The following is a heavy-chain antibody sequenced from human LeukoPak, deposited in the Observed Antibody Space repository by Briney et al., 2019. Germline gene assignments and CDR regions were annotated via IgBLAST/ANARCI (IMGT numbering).Heavy chain of an antibody. Sequence: GGSLRLSCAASGFNFSAYTMTWVRQVPGKGLEWVSYISNTINTLHYADSVKGRFTLSRDNSINTLYLEMNSLRDEDTAVYYCARDLAAYNSGVDSWGQGTLVTVSS. D-gene: IGHD5-24*01. CDR2: ISNTINTL. CDR3: ARDLAAYNSGVDS. CDR1: GFNFSAYT. V-gene: IGHV3-48*02. J-gene: IGHJ4*02.